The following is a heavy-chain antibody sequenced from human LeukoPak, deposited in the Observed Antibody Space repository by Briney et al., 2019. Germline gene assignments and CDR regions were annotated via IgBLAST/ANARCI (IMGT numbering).Heavy chain of an antibody. V-gene: IGHV3-30*03. Sequence: GRSLRLSCAASGFTFSSYGMHWVRQAPGKGLEWVAVISYDGSNKYYADSVKGRFTISRDNSKNTLYLQMNSLRAEDTAVYYCARGVASSSFDAFDIWGQGTMVTVSS. CDR2: ISYDGSNK. CDR1: GFTFSSYG. CDR3: ARGVASSSFDAFDI. D-gene: IGHD6-6*01. J-gene: IGHJ3*02.